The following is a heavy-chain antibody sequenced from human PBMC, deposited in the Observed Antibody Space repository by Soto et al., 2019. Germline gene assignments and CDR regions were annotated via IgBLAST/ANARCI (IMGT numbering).Heavy chain of an antibody. CDR1: GFTFSSYS. CDR2: ISSSSSTI. V-gene: IGHV3-48*02. CDR3: ATDVLRFLESRYYYYGMDV. D-gene: IGHD3-3*01. J-gene: IGHJ6*02. Sequence: EVQLVESGGGLVQPGGSLRLSCAASGFTFSSYSMNWVRQAPGKGLEWVSYISSSSSTIYYADSVKGRFTISRDNAKNSLYLQMNRLRDEDTAVYYCATDVLRFLESRYYYYGMDVWGQGTTVTVSS.